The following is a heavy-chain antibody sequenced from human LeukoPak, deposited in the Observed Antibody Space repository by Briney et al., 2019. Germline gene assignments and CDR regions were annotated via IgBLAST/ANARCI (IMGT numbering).Heavy chain of an antibody. Sequence: SETLSLTCTVSGGSISSYYRSWIRQPPGKGLEWIGYIYYSGSTNYNPSLKSRVTISVDTSKNQFSLKLSSVTAADTAVYYCARRRHSSSWYFDYWGQGTLVTVSS. J-gene: IGHJ4*02. D-gene: IGHD6-13*01. V-gene: IGHV4-59*08. CDR1: GGSISSYY. CDR3: ARRRHSSSWYFDY. CDR2: IYYSGST.